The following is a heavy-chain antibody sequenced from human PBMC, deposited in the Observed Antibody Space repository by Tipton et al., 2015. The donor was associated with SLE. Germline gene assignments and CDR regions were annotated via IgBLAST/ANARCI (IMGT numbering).Heavy chain of an antibody. V-gene: IGHV3-21*01. J-gene: IGHJ4*02. CDR2: MSSSRSYI. CDR1: GFTFSSYS. Sequence: SLRLSCAASGFTFSSYSMNWVRQAPGKGLEWVSSMSSSRSYIFYADSVKGRFTISRDNAKKSLYLQMNSLRDEDTAVYYCASSSVTEHYFDYWGQGTLVTVSS. D-gene: IGHD2-21*02. CDR3: ASSSVTEHYFDY.